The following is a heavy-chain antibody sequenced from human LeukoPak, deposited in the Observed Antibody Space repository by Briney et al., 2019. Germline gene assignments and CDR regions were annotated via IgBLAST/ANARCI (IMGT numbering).Heavy chain of an antibody. CDR2: IYYSGST. V-gene: IGHV4-39*01. CDR1: GGSISGNNNY. D-gene: IGHD3-10*01. CDR3: APHGDYYYGMDV. J-gene: IGHJ6*02. Sequence: SETLSLTCTVSGGSISGNNNYWGWIRQPPGKGLEWIGSIYYSGSTYYNPSLKSRVTISVDTSKNQFSLKLSSVTAADTVVYYCAPHGDYYYGMDVWGQGTTVTVSS.